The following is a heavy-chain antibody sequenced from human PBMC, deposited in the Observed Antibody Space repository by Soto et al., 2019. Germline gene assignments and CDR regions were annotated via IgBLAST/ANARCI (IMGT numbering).Heavy chain of an antibody. CDR1: GYTFTGYY. D-gene: IGHD3-10*01. J-gene: IGHJ4*02. CDR2: INPNSGGT. Sequence: ASVKVSCKASGYTFTGYYMHWVRQAPGQGLEWMGWINPNSGGTNYAQKFQGWVTMTRDTSISTAYMELSRLRSDDTAVYYCTTDRSELLWFGELLYRPTYYFDYWGQGTLVTVSS. V-gene: IGHV1-2*04. CDR3: TTDRSELLWFGELLYRPTYYFDY.